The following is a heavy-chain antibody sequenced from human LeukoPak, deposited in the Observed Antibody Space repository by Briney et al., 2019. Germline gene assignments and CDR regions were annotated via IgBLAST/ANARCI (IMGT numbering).Heavy chain of an antibody. Sequence: GGSLRLSCAASRFTFSTYWMHWVRHAPGKGLVWVSRINSDGSSTDYADSVKGRFTISRDNAKNTLYLQMNSLRAEDTAVYFCARLLEPATGYYMDVWGKGTTVTISS. CDR2: INSDGSST. D-gene: IGHD5-24*01. CDR1: RFTFSTYW. V-gene: IGHV3-74*01. CDR3: ARLLEPATGYYMDV. J-gene: IGHJ6*03.